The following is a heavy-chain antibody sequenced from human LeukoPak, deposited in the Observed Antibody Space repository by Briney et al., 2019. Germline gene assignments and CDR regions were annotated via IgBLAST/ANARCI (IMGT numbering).Heavy chain of an antibody. Sequence: GGSLRLSCAASGFTFSGYWMYWVRQAPGKGLVWVSLINSDGSSTNYADSVKARFTISRDNAKNTLYLQVNSLRADDTAVYYCARHLGTYSDTWGQGNLVTVSS. J-gene: IGHJ5*02. CDR3: ARHLGTYSDT. V-gene: IGHV3-74*01. CDR1: GFTFSGYW. D-gene: IGHD7-27*01. CDR2: INSDGSST.